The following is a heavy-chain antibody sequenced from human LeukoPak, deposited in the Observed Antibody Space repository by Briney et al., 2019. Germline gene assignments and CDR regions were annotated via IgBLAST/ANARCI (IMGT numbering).Heavy chain of an antibody. CDR2: IYYSGST. Sequence: SGTLSLTCTVSGGSISSYYWSWIRQPPGKGLEWIGYIYYSGSTNYNPSLKSRVTMSVDTSKNQFSLKLSSVTAADTAVYYCARLTGSKIGAFDIWGQGTMVTVSS. CDR3: ARLTGSKIGAFDI. D-gene: IGHD1-14*01. V-gene: IGHV4-59*01. J-gene: IGHJ3*02. CDR1: GGSISSYY.